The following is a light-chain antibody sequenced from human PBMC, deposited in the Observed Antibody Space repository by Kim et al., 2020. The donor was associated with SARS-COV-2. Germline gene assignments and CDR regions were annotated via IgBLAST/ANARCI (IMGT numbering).Light chain of an antibody. Sequence: SVALGQTARITCGGNNIVNKNVHWYQQRPGQAPVLVIYTDSKRPSGIPERFSGSNSGNTATLTISGVLGGDEADYYCQVWDRNTVIFGGGTQLTVL. CDR1: NIVNKN. J-gene: IGLJ2*01. CDR3: QVWDRNTVI. V-gene: IGLV3-9*01. CDR2: TDS.